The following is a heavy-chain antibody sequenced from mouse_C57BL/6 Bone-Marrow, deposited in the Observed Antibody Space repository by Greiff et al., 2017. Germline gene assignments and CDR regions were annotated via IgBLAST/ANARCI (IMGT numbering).Heavy chain of an antibody. V-gene: IGHV3-8*01. Sequence: EVKLMESGPGLAKPSQTLSLTCSVTGYSITSDYWNWIRKFPGNKLEYMGYISYSGSTYYNPSLKSRISITRDTSKNQYYLQLNSVTTEDTATYYCARYDGYYFSYFDVWGTGTTVTVSS. D-gene: IGHD2-3*01. CDR1: GYSITSDY. J-gene: IGHJ1*03. CDR3: ARYDGYYFSYFDV. CDR2: ISYSGST.